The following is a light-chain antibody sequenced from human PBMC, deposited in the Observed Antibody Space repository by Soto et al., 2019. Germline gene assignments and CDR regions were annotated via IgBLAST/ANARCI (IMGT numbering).Light chain of an antibody. Sequence: EIVLTQSPGTLSLSPGERATLSCRASQSVSSSSLAWYQQKPGQTPRLLIYGASTRATGIPARFSGSGSGTEFTLTISSLQSEDFAVYYCQQYNNWPLTFGQGTKVDI. V-gene: IGKV3-15*01. CDR2: GAS. CDR3: QQYNNWPLT. CDR1: QSVSSS. J-gene: IGKJ1*01.